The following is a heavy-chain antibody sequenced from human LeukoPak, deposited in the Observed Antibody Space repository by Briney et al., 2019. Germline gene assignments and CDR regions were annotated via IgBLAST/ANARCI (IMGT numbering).Heavy chain of an antibody. CDR2: ISSSSYI. D-gene: IGHD2-21*01. V-gene: IGHV3-21*01. CDR3: ARGLVSADDAFDI. CDR1: GFTFSSYS. Sequence: GGSLRLSCAASGFTFSSYSMNSVRQAPGKGLEWVSSISSSSYIYYADSVKGRFTISRDNAKNSLYLQMNSLRAEDTAVYYCARGLVSADDAFDIWGQGTMVTISS. J-gene: IGHJ3*02.